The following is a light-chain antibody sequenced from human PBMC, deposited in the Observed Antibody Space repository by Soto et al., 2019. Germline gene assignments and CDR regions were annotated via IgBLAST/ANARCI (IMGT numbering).Light chain of an antibody. Sequence: DIQMTQSPSSLSASVGDRVTITCRASQSISSYLNWYQQKPGKAPKLLIYAASSLQSGVPSRFSGSESGTDFTLTISSLKPEDFATYYCQQSYSTPYPFGQGTKLEIK. V-gene: IGKV1-39*01. J-gene: IGKJ2*01. CDR1: QSISSY. CDR3: QQSYSTPYP. CDR2: AAS.